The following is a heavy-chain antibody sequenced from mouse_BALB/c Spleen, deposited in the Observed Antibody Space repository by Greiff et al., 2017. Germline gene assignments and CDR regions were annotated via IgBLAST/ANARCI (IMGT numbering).Heavy chain of an antibody. CDR3: ARDNVFYYGNSCFAY. CDR2: IWAGGST. V-gene: IGHV2-9*02. J-gene: IGHJ3*01. CDR1: GFSLTSYG. Sequence: VKLVESGPGLVEPSQSLSITCTVSGFSLTSYGVHWVRQPPGKGLEWLGVIWAGGSTNYNSALMSRLSISKDNSKSQVFLKMNSLQTDDTAMYYCARDNVFYYGNSCFAYWGQGTLVTVSA. D-gene: IGHD2-1*01.